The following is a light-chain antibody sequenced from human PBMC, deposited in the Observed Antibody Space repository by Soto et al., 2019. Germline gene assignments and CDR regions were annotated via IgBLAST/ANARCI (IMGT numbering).Light chain of an antibody. J-gene: IGLJ1*01. CDR2: DVS. CDR3: SSYTASASYV. Sequence: QSALTQPASVSGSPGQSITISCTGTRSDIGTYNFVSWYQQHPGKAPKLMTYDVSNRPSGVSNRFSGSKSGNTASLTISGLQAEDEADYYCSSYTASASYVFGTGTKVTVL. CDR1: RSDIGTYNF. V-gene: IGLV2-14*03.